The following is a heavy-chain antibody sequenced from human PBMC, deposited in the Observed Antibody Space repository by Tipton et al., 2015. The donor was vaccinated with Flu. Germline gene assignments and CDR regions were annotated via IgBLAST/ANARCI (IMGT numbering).Heavy chain of an antibody. J-gene: IGHJ5*02. D-gene: IGHD6-19*01. CDR2: AYHSGNT. Sequence: TLSLTCSVSGDSIASDYYWAWLRQPPGKGLEWIGNAYHSGNTYYNPSLKSRVSISVDRSKNQFSLRLRAVTAADTAVYYCAAVPGNGNWFDPWGQGALVTVSS. CDR3: AAVPGNGNWFDP. CDR1: GDSIASDYY. V-gene: IGHV4-38-2*01.